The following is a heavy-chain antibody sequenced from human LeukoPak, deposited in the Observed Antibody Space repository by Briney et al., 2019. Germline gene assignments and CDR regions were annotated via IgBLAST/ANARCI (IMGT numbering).Heavy chain of an antibody. D-gene: IGHD3-22*01. CDR3: ARAACYYDSSGYCY. V-gene: IGHV4-34*01. Sequence: PSETLSLTCAVYGGSFSGYYWSWIRQPPGKGLEWIGEINHSGSTNYNPSLKSRVTISVDTSKNQFSLKLSSVTAADTAVYYCARAACYYDSSGYCYWGQGTLVTVSS. CDR2: INHSGST. J-gene: IGHJ4*02. CDR1: GGSFSGYY.